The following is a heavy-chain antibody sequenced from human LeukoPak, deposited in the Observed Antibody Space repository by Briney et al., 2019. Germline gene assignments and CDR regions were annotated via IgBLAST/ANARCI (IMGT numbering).Heavy chain of an antibody. CDR2: INHSGST. V-gene: IGHV4-34*01. CDR1: GDSFSGYY. J-gene: IGHJ3*02. D-gene: IGHD6-13*01. CDR3: AREGIAAAGTDDAFDI. Sequence: SETLSLTCAVYGDSFSGYYWSWIRQPPGKGLEWIGEINHSGSTNYNPSLKSRVTISVDTSKNQFSLKLSSVTAVDTAVYYCAREGIAAAGTDDAFDIWGQGTMVTVSS.